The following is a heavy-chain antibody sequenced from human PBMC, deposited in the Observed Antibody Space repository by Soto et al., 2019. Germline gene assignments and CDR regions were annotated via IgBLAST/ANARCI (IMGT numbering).Heavy chain of an antibody. CDR3: ARRHDQLSYLDH. D-gene: IGHD1-1*01. Sequence: QVQLVESGGGVVRPGGSLRLSCAASGFTFSHYGFHWVRQAPGKGLEWVAVIYFGGTKRWYADSVQGRFTISRDDSKNTLYLQMDSLRAEETAVYYCARRHDQLSYLDHCGQGALVTVSS. V-gene: IGHV3-33*01. CDR1: GFTFSHYG. J-gene: IGHJ4*02. CDR2: IYFGGTKR.